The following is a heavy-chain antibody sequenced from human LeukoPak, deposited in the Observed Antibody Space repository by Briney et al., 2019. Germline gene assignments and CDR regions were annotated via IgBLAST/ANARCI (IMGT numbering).Heavy chain of an antibody. J-gene: IGHJ3*02. CDR3: ARGAGGTIFGVVIIGSYDAFDI. CDR2: IYYSGST. V-gene: IGHV4-30-4*08. D-gene: IGHD3-3*01. Sequence: SETLSRTCTVSGGSISSGDYYWSWIRQPPGKGLEWIGYIYYSGSTYYNPSLKSRVTISVDTSKNQFSLKLSSVTAADTAVYYCARGAGGTIFGVVIIGSYDAFDIWGQGTMVTVSS. CDR1: GGSISSGDYY.